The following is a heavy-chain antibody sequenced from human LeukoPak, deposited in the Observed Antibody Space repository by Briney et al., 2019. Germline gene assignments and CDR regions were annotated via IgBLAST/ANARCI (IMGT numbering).Heavy chain of an antibody. CDR3: AKDPFAGADDAFDI. CDR2: ISGSGGST. D-gene: IGHD2-8*02. V-gene: IGHV3-23*01. CDR1: GFTVSSNS. Sequence: GGSLRLSCTVSGFTVSSNSMSWVRQAPGKGLEWVSAISGSGGSTYYADSVKGRFTISRDNSKNTLYLQMNSLRAEDTAVYYCAKDPFAGADDAFDIWGQGTMVTVSS. J-gene: IGHJ3*02.